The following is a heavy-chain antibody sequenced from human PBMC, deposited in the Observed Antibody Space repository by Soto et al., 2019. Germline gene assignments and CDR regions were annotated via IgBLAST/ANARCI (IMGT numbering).Heavy chain of an antibody. CDR1: GGTFSSYT. CDR3: AGILYCSSTSRYELYP. J-gene: IGHJ5*02. V-gene: IGHV1-69*02. CDR2: IIPILGIA. D-gene: IGHD2-2*01. Sequence: SVKVSCKASGGTFSSYTISWVRQAPGQGLEWMGRIIPILGIANYAQKFQGRVTITADKSTSTAYMELSSLRSEDTAVYYCAGILYCSSTSRYELYPCGQGSLVPVSS.